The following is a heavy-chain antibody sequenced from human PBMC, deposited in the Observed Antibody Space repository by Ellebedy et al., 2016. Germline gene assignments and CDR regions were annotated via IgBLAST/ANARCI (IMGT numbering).Heavy chain of an antibody. CDR1: GGSISSYY. D-gene: IGHD1-26*01. CDR2: IYYSGST. V-gene: IGHV4-59*01. CDR3: ARSQGADRKSYLDY. J-gene: IGHJ4*02. Sequence: SETLSLXXTVSGGSISSYYWSWIRQPPGKGLEWIGYIYYSGSTNYNPSLKSRVTISVDTSKNQFSLKLSSVTAADTAVYYCARSQGADRKSYLDYWGQGTLVTVSS.